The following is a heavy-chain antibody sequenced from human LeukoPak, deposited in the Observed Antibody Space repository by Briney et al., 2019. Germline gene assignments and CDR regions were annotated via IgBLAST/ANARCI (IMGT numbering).Heavy chain of an antibody. J-gene: IGHJ5*02. CDR1: GFTFSSSA. Sequence: HTGGSLRLSCAASGFTFSSSAMSWVRQTPGKGLEWVSAISGRDGSTYYADSVKGRFSISRDNSKNTLYLQMNSLRAEDTAIYYCAKSGGVRFDPWGQGTLVTVSS. CDR3: AKSGGVRFDP. V-gene: IGHV3-23*01. CDR2: ISGRDGST. D-gene: IGHD3-16*01.